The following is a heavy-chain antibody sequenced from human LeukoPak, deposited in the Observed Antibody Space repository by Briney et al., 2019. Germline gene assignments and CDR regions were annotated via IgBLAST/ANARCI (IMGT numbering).Heavy chain of an antibody. Sequence: GGSLRLSCAASGFTFSSSAMSWVRQAPGKGLEWVSGISGSGGNTYYADAVKGRFTISRDNSKNTLYLEMNSLRAEDTAVYYCAKDFGSGSWYYFDYWGQGTLVTVSS. V-gene: IGHV3-23*01. D-gene: IGHD3-10*01. CDR3: AKDFGSGSWYYFDY. CDR2: ISGSGGNT. CDR1: GFTFSSSA. J-gene: IGHJ4*02.